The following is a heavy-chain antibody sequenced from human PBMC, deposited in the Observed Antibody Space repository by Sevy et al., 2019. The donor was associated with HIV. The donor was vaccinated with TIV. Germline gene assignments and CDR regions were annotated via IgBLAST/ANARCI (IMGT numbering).Heavy chain of an antibody. D-gene: IGHD6-13*01. CDR3: ARDPIAAAGTPYDAFDI. CDR1: GFTFSSYA. CDR2: ISYDGSNK. J-gene: IGHJ3*02. V-gene: IGHV3-30-3*01. Sequence: GGSLRLSCAASGFTFSSYAMHWVRQAPGKGLEWVAVISYDGSNKYYAHSVKGRFTISRDNSKNTLYLQMNSLRAEDTAVYYCARDPIAAAGTPYDAFDIWGQGTMVTVSS.